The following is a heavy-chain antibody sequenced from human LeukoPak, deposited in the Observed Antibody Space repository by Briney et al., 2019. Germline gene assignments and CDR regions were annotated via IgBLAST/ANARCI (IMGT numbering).Heavy chain of an antibody. J-gene: IGHJ6*03. CDR2: IYYSGRT. CDR1: GGSISSGSYY. Sequence: SETLSLTCTVSGGSISSGSYYWGWIRQPPGTGLEWIGSIYYSGRTYYNPSLKSRVNISVDTSKNQFSLKLSSVTAADTAVYYCGRHGDYYYYMDVWGKGTTVTISS. V-gene: IGHV4-39*01. D-gene: IGHD3-3*01. CDR3: GRHGDYYYYMDV.